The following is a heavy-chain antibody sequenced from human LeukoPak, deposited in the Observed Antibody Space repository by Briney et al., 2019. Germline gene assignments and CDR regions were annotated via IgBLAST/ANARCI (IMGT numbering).Heavy chain of an antibody. Sequence: ASVTVSCKVSGYTLTELSMHWVRQAPGKGLEWMGGFDPEDGETIYAQKFQGRVTMTEDTSTDTAYMELSSLRSEDTAVYYCATVGYSGSLPDYWGQGTLVTVSS. CDR3: ATVGYSGSLPDY. V-gene: IGHV1-24*01. J-gene: IGHJ4*02. D-gene: IGHD1-26*01. CDR2: FDPEDGET. CDR1: GYTLTELS.